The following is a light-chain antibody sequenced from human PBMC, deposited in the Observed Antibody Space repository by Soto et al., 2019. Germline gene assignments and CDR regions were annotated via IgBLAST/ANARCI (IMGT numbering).Light chain of an antibody. J-gene: IGLJ1*01. Sequence: QSALTQPASVSGSPGQSITISCTGTSSAVGGYNYVSWYQQHPGKAPKLMIYDVSNRPSGVSNRFSGSKSGNTASLTISGLQAEDEADYYCSSYTSSSTLDVFGTGTKLTVL. V-gene: IGLV2-14*01. CDR3: SSYTSSSTLDV. CDR2: DVS. CDR1: SSAVGGYNY.